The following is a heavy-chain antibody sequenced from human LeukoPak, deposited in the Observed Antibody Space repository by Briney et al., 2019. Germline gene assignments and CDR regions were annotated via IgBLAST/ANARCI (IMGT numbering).Heavy chain of an antibody. Sequence: GGSLRLSCAASGFTFSSYGMHWVRQAPGKGLEWVAFIRYDGSNKYYADSVKGRFTISRDNSKNTLYLQMNSLRAEDTAVYYCASFLSARTIDYWRQGTLVTVSS. D-gene: IGHD6-25*01. CDR1: GFTFSSYG. CDR3: ASFLSARTIDY. J-gene: IGHJ4*02. V-gene: IGHV3-30*02. CDR2: IRYDGSNK.